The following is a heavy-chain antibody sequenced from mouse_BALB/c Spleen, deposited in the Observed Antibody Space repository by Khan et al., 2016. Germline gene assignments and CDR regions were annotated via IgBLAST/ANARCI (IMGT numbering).Heavy chain of an antibody. CDR2: ISYSGRT. Sequence: EVQLQESGPGLVKPSQSLSLTCTVTGYSITSDYAWNWIRQFPGNKLEWMAYISYSGRTSYNPSLKSRISITRDTSKNQFFLQLISVTTEDTTTYYCARNWDSMDYWGQGTSVTASS. D-gene: IGHD4-1*01. CDR3: ARNWDSMDY. CDR1: GYSITSDYA. J-gene: IGHJ4*01. V-gene: IGHV3-2*02.